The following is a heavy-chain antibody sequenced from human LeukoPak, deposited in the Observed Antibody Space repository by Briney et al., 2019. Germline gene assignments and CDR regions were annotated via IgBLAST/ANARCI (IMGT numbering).Heavy chain of an antibody. J-gene: IGHJ6*03. Sequence: PGGSLRPSCGDSGFTFSSYTMNWVRQAPGKGLEWXXXIXSNAVSTYYADSVKGRFTISRDNSKNTVYLQMDSLGTEDTAVYYCARMPSTEIYYFYYMDVWGKGTTVTVSS. D-gene: IGHD2-2*01. CDR1: GFTFSSYT. CDR3: ARMPSTEIYYFYYMDV. CDR2: IXSNAVST. V-gene: IGHV3-23*01.